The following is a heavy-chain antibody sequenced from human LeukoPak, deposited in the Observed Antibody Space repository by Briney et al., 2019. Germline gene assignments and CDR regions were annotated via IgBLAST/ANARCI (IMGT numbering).Heavy chain of an antibody. V-gene: IGHV1-18*01. J-gene: IGHJ4*02. CDR1: GYTFTSYG. Sequence: GASVKVSCKASGYTFTSYGISWVRQAPGQGLEWMGWISVYNGDTKYAQKFQGRVTLTTETSTSTVYMELRSLKSDDTAVYYCARDLPAGMAARPPYQLDYWGQGTRVTVSS. CDR3: ARDLPAGMAARPPYQLDY. CDR2: ISVYNGDT. D-gene: IGHD6-6*01.